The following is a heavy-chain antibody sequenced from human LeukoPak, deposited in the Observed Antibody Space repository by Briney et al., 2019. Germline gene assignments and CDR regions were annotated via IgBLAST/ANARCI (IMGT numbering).Heavy chain of an antibody. Sequence: GGSLRLSCAASGFTFSSYSMNWVRQAPGKGLEWVSYISSSSSTIYYADSVKGRFTISRDNAKNSLYLQMNSLRAEDTAVYYCARDLQGLGYWGQGTLVTASS. CDR1: GFTFSSYS. CDR2: ISSSSSTI. V-gene: IGHV3-48*01. J-gene: IGHJ4*02. CDR3: ARDLQGLGY. D-gene: IGHD3/OR15-3a*01.